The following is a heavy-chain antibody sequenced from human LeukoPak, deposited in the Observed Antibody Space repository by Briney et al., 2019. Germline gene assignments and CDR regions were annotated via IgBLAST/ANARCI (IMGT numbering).Heavy chain of an antibody. CDR2: ISAYNGNT. V-gene: IGHV1-18*01. D-gene: IGHD2-2*01. CDR1: GYTFTSYG. CDR3: VRLPLGYCSSTSCLD. Sequence: ASVKVSCKASGYTFTSYGISWVRQAPGQGLEWMGWISAYNGNTNYAQNLQGRVTMTTDTSTSTVYMELRSLRSDDTAVYYCVRLPLGYCSSTSCLDWGQGTLVTVSS. J-gene: IGHJ4*02.